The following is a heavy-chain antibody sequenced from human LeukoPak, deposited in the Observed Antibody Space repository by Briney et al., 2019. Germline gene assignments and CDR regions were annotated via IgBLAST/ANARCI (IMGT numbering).Heavy chain of an antibody. CDR2: ISSSGSTI. D-gene: IGHD2-15*01. CDR1: GFTVSSNY. CDR3: ARVVYCSGGNCQIFAFDI. J-gene: IGHJ3*02. V-gene: IGHV3-11*01. Sequence: GGSLRLSCAASGFTVSSNYMSWIRQAPGKGLEWISYISSSGSTIFYADSVKGRFTISRDNAKNSLYLQMNSLRAEDTAVYYCARVVYCSGGNCQIFAFDIWGQGTMVTVSS.